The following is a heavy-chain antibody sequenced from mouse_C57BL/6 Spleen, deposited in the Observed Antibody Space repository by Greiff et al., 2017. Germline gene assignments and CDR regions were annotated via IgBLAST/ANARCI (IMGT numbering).Heavy chain of an antibody. Sequence: QVQLQQSGAELVKPGASVKMSCKASGYTFTSYWITWVKQRPGQGLEWIGDIYPGSGSTNYNEKFKSKATLTVDTSSSTAYMQLSSLTSEDSAVYYCARALYGNYNSDVWGTGTTVTVSS. J-gene: IGHJ1*03. CDR2: IYPGSGST. D-gene: IGHD2-1*01. V-gene: IGHV1-55*01. CDR1: GYTFTSYW. CDR3: ARALYGNYNSDV.